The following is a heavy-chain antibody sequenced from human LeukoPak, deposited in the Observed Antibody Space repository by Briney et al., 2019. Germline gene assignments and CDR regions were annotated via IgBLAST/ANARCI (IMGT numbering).Heavy chain of an antibody. J-gene: IGHJ3*02. D-gene: IGHD3-3*01. CDR2: ISSSSSSTI. CDR1: GFTFSSYS. V-gene: IGHV3-48*02. Sequence: PGGSLRLSCAASGFTFSSYSMNWVRQAPGKGLEWVSYISSSSSSTIYYADSVKGRFTISRDNAKNSLYLQMNSLRDEDTAVYYCARDNGARDRGGITIFGVALGAFDIWGQGTMVTVSS. CDR3: ARDNGARDRGGITIFGVALGAFDI.